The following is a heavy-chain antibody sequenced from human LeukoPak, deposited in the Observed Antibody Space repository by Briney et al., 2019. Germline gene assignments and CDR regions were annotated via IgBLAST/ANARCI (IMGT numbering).Heavy chain of an antibody. J-gene: IGHJ5*02. CDR1: GGTFSSYA. Sequence: ASVKVSCKASGGTFSSYAISWVRQAPGQGLEWMGRIIPIFGIANYAQKFQGRVTITADKPTSTAYMELSSLRSEDTAVYYCARDRGRIATYNWFDPWGQGTLVTVSS. D-gene: IGHD6-13*01. CDR2: IIPIFGIA. V-gene: IGHV1-69*04. CDR3: ARDRGRIATYNWFDP.